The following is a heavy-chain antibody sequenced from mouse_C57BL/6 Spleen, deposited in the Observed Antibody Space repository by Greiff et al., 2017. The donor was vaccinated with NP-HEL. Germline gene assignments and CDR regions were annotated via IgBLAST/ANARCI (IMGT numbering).Heavy chain of an antibody. CDR2: IDPSDSYT. Sequence: VQLQQPGAELVMPGASVKLSCKASGYTFTSYWMHWVKQRPGQGLEWIGEIDPSDSYTNYNQKFKGKSTLTVDKSSSTAYMQLSSLTSEDSAVYYCARSTGRGDYFDYWGQGTTLTVSS. D-gene: IGHD4-1*02. V-gene: IGHV1-69*01. J-gene: IGHJ2*01. CDR1: GYTFTSYW. CDR3: ARSTGRGDYFDY.